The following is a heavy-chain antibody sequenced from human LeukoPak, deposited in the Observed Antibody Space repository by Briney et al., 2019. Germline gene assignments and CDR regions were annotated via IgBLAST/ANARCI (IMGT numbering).Heavy chain of an antibody. V-gene: IGHV4-39*07. D-gene: IGHD3-9*01. CDR2: IYYSGST. Sequence: TSETLSLTCTVSGGSISSSSYYWGWIRQPPGKGLEWIGSIYYSGSTYSNPSLKSRVTISVDTSKNQFSLKLSSVTAADTAVYYCARVTGYMIEDYFDYWGQGTLVTVSS. CDR3: ARVTGYMIEDYFDY. CDR1: GGSISSSSYY. J-gene: IGHJ4*02.